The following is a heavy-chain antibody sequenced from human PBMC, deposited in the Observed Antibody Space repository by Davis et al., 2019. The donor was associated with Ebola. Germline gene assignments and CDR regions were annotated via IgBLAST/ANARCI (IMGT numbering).Heavy chain of an antibody. CDR2: IIPIFGTA. Sequence: SVKVSCKASGGTFSSYAISWVRQAPGQGLEWMGGIIPIFGTANYAQKFQGRVTITRDTSASTAYMELSSLRSEDTAVYYCARVSDYDIPFDYWGQGTLVTVSS. CDR3: ARVSDYDIPFDY. V-gene: IGHV1-69*05. CDR1: GGTFSSYA. J-gene: IGHJ4*02. D-gene: IGHD3-9*01.